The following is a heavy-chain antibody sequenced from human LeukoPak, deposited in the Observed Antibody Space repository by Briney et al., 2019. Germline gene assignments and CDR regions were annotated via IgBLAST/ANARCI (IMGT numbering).Heavy chain of an antibody. CDR2: ISHDLKNK. Sequence: GGSLRLSCAASGFTFSNFGIHWVRQAPGEGLEWVALISHDLKNKFYADSVKGRFTISRDNSKNTLYLQMNNLRPEDTALYYCAKIYNNWNYGPDTLDIWGQGTMVTVSS. D-gene: IGHD1-7*01. J-gene: IGHJ3*02. CDR3: AKIYNNWNYGPDTLDI. CDR1: GFTFSNFG. V-gene: IGHV3-30*18.